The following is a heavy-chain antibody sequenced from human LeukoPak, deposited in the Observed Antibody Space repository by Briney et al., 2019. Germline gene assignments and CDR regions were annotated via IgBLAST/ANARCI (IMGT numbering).Heavy chain of an antibody. V-gene: IGHV3-23*01. D-gene: IGHD2-15*01. CDR1: GFTFSSYA. CDR2: ISGSGGST. J-gene: IGHJ4*02. Sequence: QPGGSLRLSCAASGFTFSSYAMSWVRQAPGKGLEWVSAISGSGGSTYYADSVKGRFTISRHNSKNTLYLQMNSLRAEDTAVYYCARGLRGSGRLDYWGQGTLVTVSS. CDR3: ARGLRGSGRLDY.